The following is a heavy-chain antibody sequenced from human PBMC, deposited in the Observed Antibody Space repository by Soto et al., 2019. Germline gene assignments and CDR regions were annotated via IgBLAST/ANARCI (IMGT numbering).Heavy chain of an antibody. V-gene: IGHV3-23*01. CDR1: GFTFTNFA. J-gene: IGHJ4*02. Sequence: GGSLRLSCAASGFTFTNFAMNWVRQAPGKGLEWVSVISGTGDTTYNADSVKGRFTIYRDNSMNTAFLQMNSLRAEDTALYYCAKGYCSSTSCSFDYWGQGTLVTVSS. D-gene: IGHD2-2*01. CDR3: AKGYCSSTSCSFDY. CDR2: ISGTGDTT.